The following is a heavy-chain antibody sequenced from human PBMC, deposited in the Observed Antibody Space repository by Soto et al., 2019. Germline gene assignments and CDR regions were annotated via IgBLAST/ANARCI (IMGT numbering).Heavy chain of an antibody. V-gene: IGHV1-69*13. CDR2: IIPRSATS. J-gene: IGHJ6*02. CDR1: GDTFSTYT. D-gene: IGHD3-16*01. Sequence: SVKVSCKASGDTFSTYTITWMRQAPGQGLEWMGGIIPRSATSKYAQKFQGRVTITADESTSTVYMELSTLRPEDTAVYYCARDGALGENYYYYGMDVWGQGTTVTVSS. CDR3: ARDGALGENYYYYGMDV.